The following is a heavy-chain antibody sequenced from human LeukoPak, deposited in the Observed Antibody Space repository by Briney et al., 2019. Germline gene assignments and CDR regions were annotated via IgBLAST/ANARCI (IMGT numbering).Heavy chain of an antibody. CDR3: ASKTPYSSGWCGMHV. Sequence: ASVKVSCKASGYTFTSYDINWVRQAPGQGLEWIGWINPNSGNTGYAQKFQGRVTMTRNTSISTAYMELSSLRAEDTAVYYCASKTPYSSGWCGMHVWGPGTPVPVSS. D-gene: IGHD6-19*01. J-gene: IGHJ6*02. CDR2: INPNSGNT. V-gene: IGHV1-8*01. CDR1: GYTFTSYD.